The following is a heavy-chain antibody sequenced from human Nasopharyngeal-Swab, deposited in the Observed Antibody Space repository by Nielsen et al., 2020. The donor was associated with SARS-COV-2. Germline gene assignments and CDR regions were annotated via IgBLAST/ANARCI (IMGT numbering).Heavy chain of an antibody. V-gene: IGHV4-39*01. CDR2: IYYTGST. CDR3: ARLGQLWFKGYFDL. J-gene: IGHJ2*01. D-gene: IGHD5-18*01. CDR1: GGSISSSNYF. Sequence: SCTVSGGSISSSNYFWGWIRQPPGKGLEWIGSIYYTGSTYYNLSLKSRVTISEDTSKNQFSLKLTSVTAADTAVYYCARLGQLWFKGYFDLWGRGTLVTVSS.